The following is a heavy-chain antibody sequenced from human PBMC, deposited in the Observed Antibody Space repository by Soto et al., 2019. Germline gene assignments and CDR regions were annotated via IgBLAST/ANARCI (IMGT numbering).Heavy chain of an antibody. V-gene: IGHV1-18*01. CDR3: ARERLTYYDFWSGYSVSSDWFAP. CDR2: ISAYNGNT. J-gene: IGHJ5*02. Sequence: GASVKVSWKASGYTFTSYGISWVRQAPGQGLEWMGWISAYNGNTNYAQKLQGRVTMTTDTSTSTAYMELRSLRSDDTAVYYCARERLTYYDFWSGYSVSSDWFAPWGQGTLVTVSS. CDR1: GYTFTSYG. D-gene: IGHD3-3*01.